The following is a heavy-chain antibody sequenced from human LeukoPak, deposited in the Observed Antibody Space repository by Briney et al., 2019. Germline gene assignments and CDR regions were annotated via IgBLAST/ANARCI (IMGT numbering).Heavy chain of an antibody. D-gene: IGHD6-13*01. CDR1: GGTFSSYA. Sequence: ASVKVSCKASGGTFSSYAISWVRQAPGQGLEWMGRIIPIFGIANYAQKFQGRVTITADKSTSTAYMELSSLRSEDTAVYYCASSAGTVSEAFDIWGQGTMVTVSS. CDR3: ASSAGTVSEAFDI. J-gene: IGHJ3*02. V-gene: IGHV1-69*04. CDR2: IIPIFGIA.